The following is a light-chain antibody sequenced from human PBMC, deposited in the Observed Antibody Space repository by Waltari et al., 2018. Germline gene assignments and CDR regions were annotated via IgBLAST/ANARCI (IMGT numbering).Light chain of an antibody. J-gene: IGLJ3*02. CDR2: VNSDGSH. V-gene: IGLV4-69*01. CDR3: QTGGHGTWV. Sequence: QLVLTQSPSASASLGASVKLTCTLSSGHSTNVVAWLQQQPAKGPRFLMQVNSDGSHTKGDEIPDRFSGSSSGAERYLTIASLQSEDETDYYGQTGGHGTWVFGGGTKLTVL. CDR1: SGHSTNV.